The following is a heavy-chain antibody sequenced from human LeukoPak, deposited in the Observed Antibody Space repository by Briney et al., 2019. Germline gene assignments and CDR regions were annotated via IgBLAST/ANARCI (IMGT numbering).Heavy chain of an antibody. CDR1: GDSVSSNSAT. V-gene: IGHV6-1*01. Sequence: SQTLSLTCAISGDSVSSNSATWNWLRQSPSRGLEWLGRTYYMSKWYNDYAVSVKSRIIINPDTSKNQFSLQLNSVTPEDTAVYCCARADYYSPMDVWGQGTTVTVSS. CDR2: TYYMSKWYN. CDR3: ARADYYSPMDV. J-gene: IGHJ6*02.